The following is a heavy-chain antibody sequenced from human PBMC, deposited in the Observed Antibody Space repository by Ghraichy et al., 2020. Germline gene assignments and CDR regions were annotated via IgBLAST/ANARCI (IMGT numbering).Heavy chain of an antibody. D-gene: IGHD1-1*01. Sequence: GGSLRLSCAASGFTFSSFSMNWVRQAPGKGLDLVSYISTSSSALYYADSVKGRFTISRDNAQNSLYLQMNSLKAEDTAVYYCANGHWNDGRDYWGQGTLVTVSS. CDR1: GFTFSSFS. J-gene: IGHJ4*02. CDR3: ANGHWNDGRDY. V-gene: IGHV3-48*04. CDR2: ISTSSSAL.